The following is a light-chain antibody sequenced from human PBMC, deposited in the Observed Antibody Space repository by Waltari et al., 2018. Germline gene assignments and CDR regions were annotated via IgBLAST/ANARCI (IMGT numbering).Light chain of an antibody. CDR3: QQYKSYSRT. CDR2: KAS. J-gene: IGKJ1*01. CDR1: QSISNW. V-gene: IGKV1-5*03. Sequence: DIQMTQSPSTLSASVGDRVTITCRASQSISNWLAWYQQKPGKAPKLLIYKASSLESGVPSRFSGSGSGTDFTLTVSNLQPDDFATYYCQQYKSYSRTFGQGTKVEIK.